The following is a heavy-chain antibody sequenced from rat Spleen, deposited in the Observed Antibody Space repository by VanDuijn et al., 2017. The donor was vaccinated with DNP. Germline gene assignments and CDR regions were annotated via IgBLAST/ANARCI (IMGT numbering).Heavy chain of an antibody. Sequence: EVKLVESGGGLVQPGRSLKISCTASGFNLHDYWMGWVRQAPGKGLEWIGEINKESSTINYTPSLKDKFTISRDNAQNTLYLQMSKLGSEDTAIYYCARDQGHWGQGTLVTVSS. CDR3: ARDQGH. CDR2: INKESSTI. J-gene: IGHJ3*01. V-gene: IGHV4-2*01. CDR1: GFNLHDYW.